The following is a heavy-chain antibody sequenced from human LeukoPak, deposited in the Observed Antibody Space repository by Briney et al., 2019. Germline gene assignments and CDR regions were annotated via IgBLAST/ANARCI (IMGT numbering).Heavy chain of an antibody. V-gene: IGHV4-34*01. J-gene: IGHJ4*02. CDR1: GGSISSYY. CDR2: INHSGST. D-gene: IGHD6-19*01. Sequence: SETLSLTCTVSGGSISSYYWSWIRQPPGKGLEWIGEINHSGSTNYNPSLKSRVTISVDTSKNQFFLKLSSVTAADTAVYYCARDSSGWYGGGRDYWGQGTLVTVSS. CDR3: ARDSSGWYGGGRDY.